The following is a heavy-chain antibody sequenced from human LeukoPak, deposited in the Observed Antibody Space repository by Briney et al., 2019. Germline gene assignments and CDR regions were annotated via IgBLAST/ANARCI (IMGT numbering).Heavy chain of an antibody. Sequence: PSETLSLTCTVSGYSISSGYYWGWIRQPPGKGLEWIGNIYHSGSTYYNPSLKSRVTISVDTSKNQFSLKLSSVTTADTAVYYCAKLNNYDLMIDYRGQGTLVTVSS. V-gene: IGHV4-38-2*02. J-gene: IGHJ4*02. CDR1: GYSISSGYY. CDR2: IYHSGST. D-gene: IGHD3-3*01. CDR3: AKLNNYDLMIDY.